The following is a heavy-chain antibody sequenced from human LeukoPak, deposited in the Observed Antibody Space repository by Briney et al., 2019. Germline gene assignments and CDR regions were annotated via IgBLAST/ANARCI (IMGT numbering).Heavy chain of an antibody. CDR3: AINGGGDSGYGNFDY. CDR2: INWNSDSI. V-gene: IGHV3-9*01. CDR1: GFTFDDYA. Sequence: PGGSVRLSCAASGFTFDDYAMHWVRQAPGKGLEWVSGINWNSDSIGYADYVKGRFTTSGDNAKNSLYLQMNSLRAEDTAFYYCAINGGGDSGYGNFDYWGQGTLVTVSS. D-gene: IGHD5-12*01. J-gene: IGHJ4*02.